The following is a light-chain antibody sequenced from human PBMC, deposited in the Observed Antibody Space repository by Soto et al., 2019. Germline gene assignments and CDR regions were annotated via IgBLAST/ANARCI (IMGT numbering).Light chain of an antibody. CDR1: SSDVGSYNL. CDR2: EGS. Sequence: QSVLTQPASVSGSPGQSITISCTGTSSDVGSYNLVSWYQHHPGKAPKLMIYEGSKRPSGVSNRFSGSKSGNTASLTIFGLQAEDEADYYCCSYAGSSTPQVVFGGGTKLTVL. V-gene: IGLV2-23*01. J-gene: IGLJ2*01. CDR3: CSYAGSSTPQVV.